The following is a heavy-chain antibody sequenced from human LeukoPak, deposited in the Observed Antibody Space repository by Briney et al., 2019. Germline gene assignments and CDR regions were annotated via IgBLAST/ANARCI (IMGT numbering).Heavy chain of an antibody. CDR2: INTKTGTP. CDR1: GYTFSRNA. Sequence: ASVKVSCKASGYTFSRNAISWVRQAPGQGLEWMGWINTKTGTPTYAQGFTGRFVFSLDISVTTAYLQISNLKAEDTAFYYCARRSPSADAFDIWGQGTMVTVSS. CDR3: ARRSPSADAFDI. J-gene: IGHJ3*02. V-gene: IGHV7-4-1*02.